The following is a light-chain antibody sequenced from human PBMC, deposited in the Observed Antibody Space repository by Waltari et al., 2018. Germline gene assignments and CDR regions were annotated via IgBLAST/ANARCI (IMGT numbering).Light chain of an antibody. CDR2: AAS. Sequence: DIQMTQSPSSLSASVGDRVTITCRASQSISNYLNWYQQKPGKAPKLLIYAASSLQSGVPSRFSGSGSGTDFTLTISSPQPEDFATYYCQQSYSSLYTFGQGTNLEIK. CDR3: QQSYSSLYT. J-gene: IGKJ2*01. CDR1: QSISNY. V-gene: IGKV1-39*01.